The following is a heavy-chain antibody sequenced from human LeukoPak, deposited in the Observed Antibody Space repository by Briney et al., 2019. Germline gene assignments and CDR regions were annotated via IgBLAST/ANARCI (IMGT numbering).Heavy chain of an antibody. V-gene: IGHV1-69*13. Sequence: SVKVSCKASGGTFSSYAISWVRQAPGQGLEWMGRIIPIFGTANYAQKFQGRVTITADESTSTAYMELSGLRSEDTAVYYCARGTGYSSGWYDSEGYYYYYMDVWGKGTTVTVSS. CDR2: IIPIFGTA. D-gene: IGHD6-19*01. CDR3: ARGTGYSSGWYDSEGYYYYYMDV. CDR1: GGTFSSYA. J-gene: IGHJ6*03.